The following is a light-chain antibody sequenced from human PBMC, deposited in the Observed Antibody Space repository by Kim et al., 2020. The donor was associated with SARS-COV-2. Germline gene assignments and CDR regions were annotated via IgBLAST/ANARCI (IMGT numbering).Light chain of an antibody. CDR2: EVN. J-gene: IGLJ3*02. V-gene: IGLV2-18*02. CDR3: SSHTTSSIWV. CDR1: SSDIAIYNR. Sequence: GQSVTSSCTGTSSDIAIYNRAYWYQQAPGTAPKLLIYEVNNRPSGVPVRFSGSKSGNTASLTISGLQAEDEADYYCSSHTTSSIWVFGGGTQLTVL.